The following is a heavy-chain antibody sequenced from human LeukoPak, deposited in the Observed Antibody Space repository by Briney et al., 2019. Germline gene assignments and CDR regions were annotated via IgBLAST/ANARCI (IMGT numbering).Heavy chain of an antibody. J-gene: IGHJ1*01. CDR2: ISSSSSTI. CDR1: GFTFSTYS. CDR3: AKDSDYYHSSGYYYAYFQH. Sequence: GGSLRLSCAVSGFTFSTYSMNWVRQAPGTGPEWVSYISSSSSTIYYADSVKARFTISRDNAKNSLYLQMNSLRDEDTAVYYCAKDSDYYHSSGYYYAYFQHWGQGTLVTVSS. V-gene: IGHV3-48*02. D-gene: IGHD3-22*01.